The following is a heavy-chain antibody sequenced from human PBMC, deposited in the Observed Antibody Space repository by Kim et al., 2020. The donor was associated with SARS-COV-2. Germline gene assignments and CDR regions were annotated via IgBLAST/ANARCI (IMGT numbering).Heavy chain of an antibody. CDR3: ARDLSGYGCFDY. D-gene: IGHD6-25*01. Sequence: YYAEPAKCRFTISRDDSKNTRYLQMNSLRAEDTAVYYCARDLSGYGCFDYWGQGTLVTVSS. V-gene: IGHV3-30*01. J-gene: IGHJ4*02.